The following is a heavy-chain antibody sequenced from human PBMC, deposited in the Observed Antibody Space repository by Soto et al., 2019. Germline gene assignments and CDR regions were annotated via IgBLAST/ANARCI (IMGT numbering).Heavy chain of an antibody. D-gene: IGHD5-18*01. V-gene: IGHV4-4*07. CDR1: GGSISSQY. CDR3: ARGGELWFFGWFDP. J-gene: IGHJ5*02. CDR2: VYTSGTT. Sequence: SETLSLTCTVSGGSISSQYWSWIRQPAGKGLEWVGRVYTSGTTNYNPSLKSRVTISVDTSKNQFSLKLSSVTAADTAVYYCARGGELWFFGWFDPWGQGTLVTVSS.